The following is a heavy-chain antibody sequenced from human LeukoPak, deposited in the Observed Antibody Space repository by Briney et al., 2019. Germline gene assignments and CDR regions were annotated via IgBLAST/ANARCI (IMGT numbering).Heavy chain of an antibody. CDR1: GYTFTSYG. D-gene: IGHD6-19*01. Sequence: ASVKVSCKASGYTFTSYGISWVRQAPGQGLEWMGWISAYNGNTNYAQKLQGRVTMTTDTSTSTAYMELRSLRSDDTAVYYCARGDSSGWGDNSAFDIWGQGTVVTVSS. CDR3: ARGDSSGWGDNSAFDI. V-gene: IGHV1-18*01. CDR2: ISAYNGNT. J-gene: IGHJ3*02.